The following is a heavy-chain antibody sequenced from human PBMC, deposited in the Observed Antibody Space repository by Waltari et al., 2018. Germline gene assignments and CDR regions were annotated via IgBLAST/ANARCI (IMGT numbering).Heavy chain of an antibody. CDR3: SGGEVTGTDF. CDR2: IRREPYNYAT. CDR1: GFSFSGSS. D-gene: IGHD6-19*01. Sequence: EVQVVESGGGLVQPGGSLKPPCATSGFSFSGSSIHGVRQTSGKGLEWVGRIRREPYNYATAYSASVKGRFTISRDDSKNTAFLQMNSLMTEDTAVYYCSGGEVTGTDFWGQGTLVTVSS. V-gene: IGHV3-73*01. J-gene: IGHJ4*02.